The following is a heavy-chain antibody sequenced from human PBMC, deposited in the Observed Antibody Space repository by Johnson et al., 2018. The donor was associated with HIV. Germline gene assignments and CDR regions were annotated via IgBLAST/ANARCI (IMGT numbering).Heavy chain of an antibody. CDR1: GFTFSSYA. CDR3: ARLKNGAFDI. CDR2: ISYDGSNK. Sequence: VQLVESGGGVVQPGRSLRLSCAASGFTFSSYAMHWVRQAPGKGLELVAVISYDGSNKYYADSVKGRFPISRDNSKNTLFLQMNSLRVEDTAVYYCARLKNGAFDIWGQGTMVTVSS. J-gene: IGHJ3*02. V-gene: IGHV3-30*14. D-gene: IGHD2-8*01.